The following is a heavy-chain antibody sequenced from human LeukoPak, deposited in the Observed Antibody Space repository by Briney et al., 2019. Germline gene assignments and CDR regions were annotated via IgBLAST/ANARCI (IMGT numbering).Heavy chain of an antibody. CDR1: GYTFTSYY. Sequence: GASVKVSCKASGYTFTSYYMHWVRQAPGQGLEWMGWINTNTGNPTYAQGFTGRFVFSLDTSVSTAYLQISSLKAEDTAVYYCARVQAVAGSNWFDPWGQGTLVTVSS. CDR2: INTNTGNP. D-gene: IGHD6-19*01. V-gene: IGHV7-4-1*02. J-gene: IGHJ5*02. CDR3: ARVQAVAGSNWFDP.